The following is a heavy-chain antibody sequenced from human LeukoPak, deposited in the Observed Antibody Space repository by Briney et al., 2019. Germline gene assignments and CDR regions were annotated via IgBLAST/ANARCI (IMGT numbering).Heavy chain of an antibody. CDR2: INPSGGST. J-gene: IGHJ4*02. CDR3: ARAEGSNWNYDY. CDR1: GYTFNNYA. D-gene: IGHD1-7*01. V-gene: IGHV1-46*02. Sequence: GASVKVSCESSGYTFNNYAMNWVRQAPGQGLEWMGIINPSGGSTSYAQKFQGRVTMTRDTSTSTVYMELSSLRSEDTAVYYCARAEGSNWNYDYWGQGTLVTVSS.